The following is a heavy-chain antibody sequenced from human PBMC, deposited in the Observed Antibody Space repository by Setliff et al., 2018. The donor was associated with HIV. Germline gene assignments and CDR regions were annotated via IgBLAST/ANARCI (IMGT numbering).Heavy chain of an antibody. D-gene: IGHD3-22*01. CDR2: IYTTGST. V-gene: IGHV4-4*09. CDR1: GDSISNYY. CDR3: ARGLSFYDPGGFDY. J-gene: IGHJ4*02. Sequence: PSETLSLTCTVSGDSISNYYWSWVRQPPGKGLEWIGYIYTTGSTNYNPSLKSRVTMSVDTSKNKFSLKLSSVTAADTAVYYCARGLSFYDPGGFDYWGQGTLVTVSS.